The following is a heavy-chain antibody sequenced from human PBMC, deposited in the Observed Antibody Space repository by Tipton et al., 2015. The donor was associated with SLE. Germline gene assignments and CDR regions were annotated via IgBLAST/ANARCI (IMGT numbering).Heavy chain of an antibody. CDR2: IYHSGST. D-gene: IGHD2-15*01. CDR1: GGSISGYS. J-gene: IGHJ2*01. Sequence: LRLSCTVSGGSISGYSWGWVRQPPGKGLEWIGYIYHSGSTNYNPSLKSRVTMSVDTSENQFSLKLTSVTAADTAVYYCARDRYCGGGSCFDWFFDLWGRGTLVTVSS. V-gene: IGHV4-59*01. CDR3: ARDRYCGGGSCFDWFFDL.